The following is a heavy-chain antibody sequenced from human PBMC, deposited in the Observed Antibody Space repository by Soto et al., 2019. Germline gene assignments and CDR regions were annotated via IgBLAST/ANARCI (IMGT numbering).Heavy chain of an antibody. CDR3: ARSQGSSTSLEIYYYYYYGMDV. CDR1: GGTFGSYA. D-gene: IGHD2-2*01. V-gene: IGHV1-69*01. CDR2: IIPIPGTA. J-gene: IGHJ6*02. Sequence: QVQLVQSGAEVKKPGSSVKVSCKASGGTFGSYAISWVRQAPGQGLEWMGGIIPIPGTANYAQKLQGRVTIAADESTSTAYMELSSLTSEDTAVYYCARSQGSSTSLEIYYYYYYGMDVWGQGTTVTVSS.